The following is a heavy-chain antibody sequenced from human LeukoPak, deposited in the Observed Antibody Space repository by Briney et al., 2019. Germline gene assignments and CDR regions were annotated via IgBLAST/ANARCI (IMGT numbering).Heavy chain of an antibody. Sequence: PGGSLRLSCAASGFTVPNYAMAWVRQAPGKGLEWVSSISGGGYNTYYADSEEGRFTISRDNSKNTLYLQLTSLRAEDTAVYYCAKGFYYDGRGDYLDFWGQGTLVTVSS. CDR1: GFTVPNYA. CDR3: AKGFYYDGRGDYLDF. D-gene: IGHD3-22*01. V-gene: IGHV3-23*01. J-gene: IGHJ4*02. CDR2: ISGGGYNT.